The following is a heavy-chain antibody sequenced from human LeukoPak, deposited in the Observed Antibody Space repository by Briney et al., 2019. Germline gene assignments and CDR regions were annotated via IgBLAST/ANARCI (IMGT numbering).Heavy chain of an antibody. CDR3: AKEILAVEMATSPLDY. CDR1: GYTFTDYY. J-gene: IGHJ4*02. V-gene: IGHV1-2*02. D-gene: IGHD5-24*01. Sequence: RASVKVSCKASGYTFTDYYMHWVRQAPGQGPEWMGWINSNSGATNYAQKFQGRVTMTRDTSISTAYMELSRLRSDDTAVYYCAKEILAVEMATSPLDYWGQGTLVTVSS. CDR2: INSNSGAT.